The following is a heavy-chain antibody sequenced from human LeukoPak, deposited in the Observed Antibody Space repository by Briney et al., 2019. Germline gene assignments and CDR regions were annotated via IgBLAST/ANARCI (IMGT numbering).Heavy chain of an antibody. V-gene: IGHV1-69*05. D-gene: IGHD5-18*01. CDR1: GGTFSSYA. J-gene: IGHJ6*03. CDR2: IIPIFGTA. CDR3: ARVKTDTAHYYYYYYMDV. Sequence: SVKVSCKASGGTFSSYAISWMPQAPGQGLEWMGGIIPIFGTANYAQKFQGRVTITTDESTSTAYMELSSLRSEDTAVYYCARVKTDTAHYYYYYYMDVWGKGTTVTVSS.